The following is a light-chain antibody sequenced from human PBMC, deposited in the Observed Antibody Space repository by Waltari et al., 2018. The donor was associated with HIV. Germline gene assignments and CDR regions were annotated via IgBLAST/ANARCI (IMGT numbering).Light chain of an antibody. CDR3: SSYTRSTTLEV. Sequence: QSALTQPASVSESPGQSITISCTGSSSDVGAYNYVSWYQQPPGRAPKLIIYEVTNRPSGVSTRFSGSKSGNTASLTISGLQAEDEADYYCSSYTRSTTLEVFGGGTRLTVL. CDR2: EVT. V-gene: IGLV2-14*01. J-gene: IGLJ2*01. CDR1: SSDVGAYNY.